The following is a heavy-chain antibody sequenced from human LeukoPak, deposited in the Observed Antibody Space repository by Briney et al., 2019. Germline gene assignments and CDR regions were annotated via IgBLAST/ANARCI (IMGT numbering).Heavy chain of an antibody. V-gene: IGHV3-48*02. CDR1: GFTFSSYS. J-gene: IGHJ4*02. CDR2: ISSSSSTI. Sequence: GGSLRLSCAASGFTFSSYSMNWVRQAPGKGLEWVSYISSSSSTIYYADSVKGRFTISSDNAKNTVYLQMNSLRHEDTAFYYCARGIHFRDVWHVREWGQGTLLTVSS. D-gene: IGHD5-24*01. CDR3: ARGIHFRDVWHVRE.